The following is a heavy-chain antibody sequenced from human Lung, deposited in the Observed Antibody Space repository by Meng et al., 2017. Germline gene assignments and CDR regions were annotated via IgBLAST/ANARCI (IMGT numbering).Heavy chain of an antibody. CDR1: GYNFNAFA. CDR3: ARDGYPVLGGVSAFDY. D-gene: IGHD3-16*01. CDR2: INPNTGNP. J-gene: IGHJ4*02. Sequence: QVQLVQSGSELKKPGASVKVYCEASGYNFNAFAMNWVRQAPGHGLEWLGWINPNTGNPTYARGFTGRFVFSLDTSVSTAYLEISSLKAEDTAMYYCARDGYPVLGGVSAFDYWGREPWSPSP. V-gene: IGHV7-4-1*02.